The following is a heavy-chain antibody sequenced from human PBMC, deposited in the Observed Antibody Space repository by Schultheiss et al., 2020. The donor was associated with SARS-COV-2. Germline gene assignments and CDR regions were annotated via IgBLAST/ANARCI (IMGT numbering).Heavy chain of an antibody. CDR3: ARVETVATFFDY. V-gene: IGHV3-9*01. CDR2: ISWNSGSI. Sequence: GGSLRLSCAASGFTFSNYAMHWVRQAPGKGLEWVSGISWNSGSIGYADSVKGRFTISRDNAKNSLYLQMNSLRAEDTAVYYCARVETVATFFDYWGQGTPVTVSS. J-gene: IGHJ4*02. D-gene: IGHD4-23*01. CDR1: GFTFSNYA.